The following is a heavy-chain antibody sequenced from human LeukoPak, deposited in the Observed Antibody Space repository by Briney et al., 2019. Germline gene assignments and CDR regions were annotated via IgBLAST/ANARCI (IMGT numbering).Heavy chain of an antibody. CDR3: ARGTPYYYGSGSYYNY. J-gene: IGHJ4*02. CDR2: IYTSGST. Sequence: SETLSLTCTVSGGSISGYYWSWIRQPAGEGLEWIGRIYTSGSTNYNPSLKSRVTMSVDTSKNQFSLNLSSVTAADTAVYYCARGTPYYYGSGSYYNYWGQGTLVTVSS. D-gene: IGHD3-10*01. CDR1: GGSISGYY. V-gene: IGHV4-4*07.